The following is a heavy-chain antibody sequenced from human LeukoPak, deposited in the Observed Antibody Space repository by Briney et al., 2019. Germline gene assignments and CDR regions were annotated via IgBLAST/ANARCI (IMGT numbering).Heavy chain of an antibody. J-gene: IGHJ6*03. CDR1: GFTFSSYS. D-gene: IGHD4-17*01. Sequence: GGSLRLSCAASGFTFSSYSMNWVRQAPGKGLEWVSYISSSSSTIYYADSVKGRFTISRDNAKNSLYLQMNSLRDEDTAVYYCARDLATMDYGDYGNWGYYYYMDVWGKGTTVTVSS. CDR3: ARDLATMDYGDYGNWGYYYYMDV. CDR2: ISSSSSTI. V-gene: IGHV3-48*02.